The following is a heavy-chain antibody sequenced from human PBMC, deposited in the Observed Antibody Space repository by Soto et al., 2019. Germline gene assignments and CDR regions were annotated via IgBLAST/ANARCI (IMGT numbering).Heavy chain of an antibody. CDR2: NYYSGST. CDR3: ARDRRDGYNYFYYYGMDV. V-gene: IGHV4-61*01. J-gene: IGHJ6*02. D-gene: IGHD5-12*01. CDR1: GGSVSSGNSY. Sequence: SETLSLTCTVSGGSVSSGNSYWSWIRQPPGKGLEWIGYNYYSGSTNYNPSLKSRVTISVDTSTNQFSLKVTSVTAADTAVYYCARDRRDGYNYFYYYGMDVWGQGTTVTVSS.